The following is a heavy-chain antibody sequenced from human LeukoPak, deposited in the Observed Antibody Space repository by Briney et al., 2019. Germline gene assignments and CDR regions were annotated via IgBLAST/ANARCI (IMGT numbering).Heavy chain of an antibody. V-gene: IGHV3-48*01. CDR3: ARAYCSSITCFE. CDR2: ISTSYSGI. J-gene: IGHJ4*02. D-gene: IGHD2-2*01. Sequence: GGSLRLSCAASGFIVSRYSMTWVRQAPGKGLEWVSSISTSYSGIYYADSVKGRFTVSRDNAKNSLYLQMDSLRADDTAVYYCARAYCSSITCFEWGQGTLVTVSS. CDR1: GFIVSRYS.